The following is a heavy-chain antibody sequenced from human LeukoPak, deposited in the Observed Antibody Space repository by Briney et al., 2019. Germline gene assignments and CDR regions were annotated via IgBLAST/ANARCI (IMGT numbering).Heavy chain of an antibody. CDR3: TTGIIMVRGVIEGP. J-gene: IGHJ5*02. CDR2: VKSKTDGGTT. V-gene: IGHV3-15*01. Sequence: GGSLRLSCAASGFTFSNAWMSWVRQAPGKGLEWVGRVKSKTDGGTTDYAAPVKGRFTISRDDSNNTLRLQMNSLKTEDTAVYYCTTGIIMVRGVIEGPWGQGTLVTVSS. CDR1: GFTFSNAW. D-gene: IGHD3-10*01.